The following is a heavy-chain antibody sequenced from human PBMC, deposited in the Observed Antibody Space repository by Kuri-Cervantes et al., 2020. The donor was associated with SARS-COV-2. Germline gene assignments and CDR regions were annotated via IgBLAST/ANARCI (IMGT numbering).Heavy chain of an antibody. CDR2: IYYSGST. Sequence: SETLSLTCTVSGGSISSSSYYWGWIRQPPGKGLEWIGSIYYSGSTYYNPSLKSRVTISVDTSKNQFSLKLSSVTAADTAVYYCASNRITMVRGVINTRIYYYYYGMDVWGQGTTVTVSS. D-gene: IGHD3-10*01. CDR1: GGSISSSSYY. J-gene: IGHJ6*02. V-gene: IGHV4-39*07. CDR3: ASNRITMVRGVINTRIYYYYYGMDV.